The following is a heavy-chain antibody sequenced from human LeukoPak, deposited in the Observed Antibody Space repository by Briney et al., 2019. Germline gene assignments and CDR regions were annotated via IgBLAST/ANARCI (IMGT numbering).Heavy chain of an antibody. Sequence: GGSLRLSCAASGFTFSSYWMSWVRQAPGKGLEWVANIKQDGSEKYYVDSVRGRFTISRDNAKNSLYLQMNSLRAEDTAVYYCAREGYCTNGVCYTYDYWGQGTLVTVSS. CDR2: IKQDGSEK. V-gene: IGHV3-7*01. CDR3: AREGYCTNGVCYTYDY. J-gene: IGHJ4*02. CDR1: GFTFSSYW. D-gene: IGHD2-8*01.